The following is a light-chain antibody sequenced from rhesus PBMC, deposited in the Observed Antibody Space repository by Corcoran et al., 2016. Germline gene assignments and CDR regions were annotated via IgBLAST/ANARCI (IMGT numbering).Light chain of an antibody. Sequence: DIQMTQSPSSLSASVGDRVTITCRASENVNNYLNWYQQKPGKAPKLLIYKASTLQSGVPSRFRGSGCGTDYTFTSSSLQPEDVATYYCQHGYGTPLTFGGGTKVELK. CDR2: KAS. V-gene: IGKV1-74*01. CDR1: ENVNNY. CDR3: QHGYGTPLT. J-gene: IGKJ4*01.